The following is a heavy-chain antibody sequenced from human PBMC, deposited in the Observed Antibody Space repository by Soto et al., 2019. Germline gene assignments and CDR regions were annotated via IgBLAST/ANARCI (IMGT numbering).Heavy chain of an antibody. CDR1: GGTFSSYA. CDR3: ARVAAAAGTSYYYYGMDV. V-gene: IGHV1-69*13. J-gene: IGHJ6*02. CDR2: IIPIFGTA. Sequence: SVKVSCKASGGTFSSYAISWVRQAPGQGLEWMGGIIPIFGTANYAQKFQGRVTITADESTSTAYMELSSLRSEDTAVYYCARVAAAAGTSYYYYGMDVWGQGTTATVS. D-gene: IGHD6-13*01.